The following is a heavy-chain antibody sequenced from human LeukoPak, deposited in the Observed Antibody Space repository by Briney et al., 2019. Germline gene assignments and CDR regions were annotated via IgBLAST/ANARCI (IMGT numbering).Heavy chain of an antibody. CDR2: ISSNGDST. Sequence: SGGSLRLSCVASGFTFNNYAMHWVRQAPGKGPEYVSAISSNGDSTFYANSVKGRFSISRDNSKNTLYLQMGSLRSEDMAVYYCARRAPGYGSGWLDSWGQGTLVTVSS. CDR1: GFTFNNYA. V-gene: IGHV3-64*01. D-gene: IGHD6-19*01. CDR3: ARRAPGYGSGWLDS. J-gene: IGHJ5*01.